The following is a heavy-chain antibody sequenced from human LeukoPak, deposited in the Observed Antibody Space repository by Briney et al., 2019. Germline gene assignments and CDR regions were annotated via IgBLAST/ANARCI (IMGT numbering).Heavy chain of an antibody. CDR3: ARHGQDVVVLPVAQYYYYYYMDV. D-gene: IGHD2-2*01. Sequence: GGSLRLSCAASGFTFSTYSMNWVRQAPGKGLEWVANINQHGSEKYYVDSVKGRFTISRDNAKNSLFLQMNSLRAEDTAVYYCARHGQDVVVLPVAQYYYYYYMDVWGKGTTVTISS. CDR1: GFTFSTYS. CDR2: INQHGSEK. V-gene: IGHV3-7*01. J-gene: IGHJ6*03.